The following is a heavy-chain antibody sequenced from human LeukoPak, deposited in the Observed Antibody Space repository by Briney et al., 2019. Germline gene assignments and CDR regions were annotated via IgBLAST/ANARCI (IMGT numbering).Heavy chain of an antibody. D-gene: IGHD3-10*01. CDR2: IYYSGST. Sequence: SETLSLTCTVSGGSISSYYWSWIRQPPGKGLEWIGYIYYSGSTNYNPSLEGRVTILVDTSRNHFSVKLSSVTAADTAVYYCARSQNYYGSGDYWSQGTLDTVSS. V-gene: IGHV4-59*01. CDR1: GGSISSYY. J-gene: IGHJ4*02. CDR3: ARSQNYYGSGDY.